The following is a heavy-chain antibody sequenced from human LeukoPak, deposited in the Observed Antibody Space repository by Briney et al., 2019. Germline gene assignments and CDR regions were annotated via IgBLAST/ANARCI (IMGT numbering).Heavy chain of an antibody. V-gene: IGHV4-59*08. D-gene: IGHD6-19*01. CDR3: ARSGQYRSGWYSGFDP. J-gene: IGHJ5*02. Sequence: SETLSLTCTVSGGSISSYYWSWIRQPPGKGLEWIGYISKSGNTNYNPSLKSRVTISVDASRNQFSLKLTSLTAADTAVYHCARSGQYRSGWYSGFDPWGQGTLVTVSS. CDR2: ISKSGNT. CDR1: GGSISSYY.